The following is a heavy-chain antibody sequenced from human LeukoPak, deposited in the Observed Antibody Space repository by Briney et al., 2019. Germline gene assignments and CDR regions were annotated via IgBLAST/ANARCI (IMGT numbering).Heavy chain of an antibody. CDR3: ARGLGAADY. CDR2: ISRTGSI. CDR1: GFTFSNYAM. Sequence: GSLRLSCAASGFTFSNYAMSWVRQAPGKGLEWIGEISRTGSIDYDPSVRSRATISLDKSKSQFSLRLTSLTSADTAVYYCARGLGAADYWGQGILVIVSS. D-gene: IGHD1-26*01. V-gene: IGHV4-4*02. J-gene: IGHJ4*02.